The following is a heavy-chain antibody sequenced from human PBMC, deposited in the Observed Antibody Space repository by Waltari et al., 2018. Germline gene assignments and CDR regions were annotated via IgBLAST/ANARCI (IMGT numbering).Heavy chain of an antibody. CDR1: GGSISSYY. D-gene: IGHD3-3*01. J-gene: IGHJ5*02. CDR2: IYYSGST. V-gene: IGHV4-59*01. CDR3: ARGGGIFGNWFDP. Sequence: QVQLQESAPGLAKPSETLSLTCTVSGGSISSYYWSWIRQPPGKGLEWIGYIYYSGSTNYNPSLKSRVTISVDTSKNQFSLKLSSVTAADTAVYYCARGGGIFGNWFDPWGQGTLVTVSS.